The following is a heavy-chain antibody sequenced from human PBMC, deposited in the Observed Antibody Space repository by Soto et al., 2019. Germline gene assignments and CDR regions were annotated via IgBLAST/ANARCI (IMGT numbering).Heavy chain of an antibody. CDR3: ARSVSFIAPRPDY. Sequence: QVQLVQSGAEVKKPGASVKVSCTASGYTFSDYYMHWVRQAPGQGLEWMAWINPNTGDTNYAQKFQGRGTVARGASMSTVYMEMSSLGSDYTAVYYGARSVSFIAPRPDYWGQGALFPVSS. D-gene: IGHD6-6*01. CDR1: GYTFSDYY. CDR2: INPNTGDT. J-gene: IGHJ4*02. V-gene: IGHV1-2*02.